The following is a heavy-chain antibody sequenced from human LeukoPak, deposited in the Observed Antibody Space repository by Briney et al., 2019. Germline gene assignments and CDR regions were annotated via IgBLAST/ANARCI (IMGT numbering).Heavy chain of an antibody. V-gene: IGHV4-61*01. CDR2: IYYSGST. CDR1: GGSVSSGSYY. J-gene: IGHJ3*02. Sequence: SETLSLTCTVSGGSVSSGSYYWSWIRQPPGKGLEWIGYIYYSGSTNYNPSLKSRVTISVDTSKNQFSLKLSSVTAADTAVYYCARQGLVVVAATALFAFDIWGQGTMVTVSS. CDR3: ARQGLVVVAATALFAFDI. D-gene: IGHD2-15*01.